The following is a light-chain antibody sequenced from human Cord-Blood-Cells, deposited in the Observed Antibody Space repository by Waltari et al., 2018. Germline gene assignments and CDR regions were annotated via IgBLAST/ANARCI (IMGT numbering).Light chain of an antibody. CDR2: EGS. CDR3: CSYAGSSTFHVV. J-gene: IGLJ2*01. V-gene: IGLV2-23*03. CDR1: SSDVGSYNL. Sequence: QSALTQPASVSGSPGQSITISCTGTSSDVGSYNLVSWYQQHPGKAPKLMIYEGSKRPSWVSNLFSGSKSGNSASLTISVLQAEDEADYYCCSYAGSSTFHVVFGGGTKLTVL.